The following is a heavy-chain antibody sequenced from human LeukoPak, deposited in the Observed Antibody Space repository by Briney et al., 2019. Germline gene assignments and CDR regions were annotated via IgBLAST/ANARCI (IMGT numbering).Heavy chain of an antibody. Sequence: GGSLRLSCAASGITLSNYGMSWVRQAPGKGLEWVGRIKSKTDGGATDYAAPVKGRFTISRDDSKNTLYLQMNSLKTEDTAMYNCTTHDSCGYYAIDYYYGMDVWGQGTTVTVSS. CDR2: IKSKTDGGAT. D-gene: IGHD3-22*01. V-gene: IGHV3-15*01. J-gene: IGHJ6*02. CDR3: TTHDSCGYYAIDYYYGMDV. CDR1: GITLSNYG.